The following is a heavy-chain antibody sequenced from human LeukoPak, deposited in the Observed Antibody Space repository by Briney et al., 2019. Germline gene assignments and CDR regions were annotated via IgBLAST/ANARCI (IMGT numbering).Heavy chain of an antibody. Sequence: ASVKVSCKASGYTFTSYDINWVRQATGQGLEWMGWMNPNSGNTGYAQKFQGRVTMTRNTSISTAYMELSSLRSEDTAVYYCARRRGFLVRGVITKHFDYWGQGTLVTVSS. J-gene: IGHJ4*02. D-gene: IGHD3-10*01. V-gene: IGHV1-8*01. CDR2: MNPNSGNT. CDR3: ARRRGFLVRGVITKHFDY. CDR1: GYTFTSYD.